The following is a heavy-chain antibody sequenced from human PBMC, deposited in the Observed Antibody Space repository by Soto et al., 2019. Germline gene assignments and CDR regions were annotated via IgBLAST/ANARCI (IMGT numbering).Heavy chain of an antibody. V-gene: IGHV4-39*01. J-gene: IGHJ5*02. D-gene: IGHD3-10*01. CDR2: ISYSGST. Sequence: QLQLQESGPGLVKPSETLSLTCTVSGGSLTYTGYYWAWIRQPPGKGLEWIASISYSGSTFYNPSLRSRVTMSVDTSENQFSLKLTSVTATDTAIYYCARHPYSYGSGKSRFDPWGQGTLVTVSS. CDR3: ARHPYSYGSGKSRFDP. CDR1: GGSLTYTGYY.